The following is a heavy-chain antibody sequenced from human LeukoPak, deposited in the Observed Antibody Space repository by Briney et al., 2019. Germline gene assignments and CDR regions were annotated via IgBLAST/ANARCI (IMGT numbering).Heavy chain of an antibody. CDR2: ISAYNGNT. D-gene: IGHD2-15*01. J-gene: IGHJ4*02. V-gene: IGHV1-18*01. CDR3: ARDAPTYCSGGSRYFYFRDY. CDR1: GYTFTSYG. Sequence: ASVKVSCKASGYTFTSYGISWVRQAPGQGLEWMGWISAYNGNTNYAQKLQGRVTMTTDTSTSTAYMELRSLRSDDTAVYYCARDAPTYCSGGSRYFYFRDYWGQGTLVTVSS.